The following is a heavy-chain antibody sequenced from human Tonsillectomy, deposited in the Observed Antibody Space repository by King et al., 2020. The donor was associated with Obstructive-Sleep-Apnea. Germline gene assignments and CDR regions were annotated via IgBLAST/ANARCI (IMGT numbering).Heavy chain of an antibody. CDR3: ARVSYGSGSLDY. J-gene: IGHJ4*02. CDR2: IYYSGST. CDR1: GGSISSGDYY. Sequence: VQLQESGPGLVKPSQTLSLTCTVSGGSISSGDYYWSWIRQPPGKGLEWIWYIYYSGSTYYNPSLKNRVTISVDTSKNHFSLKLSSVTAADTAVYYCARVSYGSGSLDYWGEGTLVTVSS. V-gene: IGHV4-30-4*01. D-gene: IGHD3-10*01.